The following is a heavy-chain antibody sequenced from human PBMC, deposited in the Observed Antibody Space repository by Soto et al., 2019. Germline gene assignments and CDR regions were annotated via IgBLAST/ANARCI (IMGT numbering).Heavy chain of an antibody. D-gene: IGHD3-9*01. V-gene: IGHV4-61*01. J-gene: IGHJ5*02. CDR3: ARGGRYFDWLLKDNWFDP. CDR2: IYYSGST. CDR1: GGSVSSGSYY. Sequence: SETLSLTCTVSGGSVSSGSYYWSWIRQPPGKGLEWIGYIYYSGSTKYNPSLKSRVTISVDTSKNQFSLKLSSVTAADTAVYYCARGGRYFDWLLKDNWFDPWGQGTLVTVSS.